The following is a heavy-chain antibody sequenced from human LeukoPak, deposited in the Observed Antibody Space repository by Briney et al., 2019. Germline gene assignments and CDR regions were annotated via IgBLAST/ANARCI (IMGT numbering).Heavy chain of an antibody. J-gene: IGHJ4*02. Sequence: RGGSLRLSCVGSGFTFTTFCMPWARQAPGQGLEWVANMKHDRSAKHYVDSVKGRFTISRDNAKNSLYLHMNSLRAEDTAVYYCARDVDGNLDYWGQGTLVTVSS. CDR1: GFTFTTFC. CDR3: ARDVDGNLDY. V-gene: IGHV3-7*01. CDR2: MKHDRSAK. D-gene: IGHD1-14*01.